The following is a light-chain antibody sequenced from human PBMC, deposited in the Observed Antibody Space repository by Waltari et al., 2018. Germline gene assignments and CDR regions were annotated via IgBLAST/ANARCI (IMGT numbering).Light chain of an antibody. V-gene: IGKV1-8*01. CDR3: QQYYSYPIT. CDR2: AAS. CDR1: QGISSY. Sequence: AIRITQSPSSLSASTGDRVTITCRASQGISSYLAWYQQKPGKAPKLLIYAASTLQSGVPSRCSGSGSGTDFTLTISCLQSEDFATYYCQQYYSYPITFGQGTRLEIK. J-gene: IGKJ5*01.